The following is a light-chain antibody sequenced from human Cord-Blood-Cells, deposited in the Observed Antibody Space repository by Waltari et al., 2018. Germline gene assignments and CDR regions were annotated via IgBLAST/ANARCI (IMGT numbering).Light chain of an antibody. CDR2: EVS. J-gene: IGLJ3*02. CDR3: CSYAGSSTWV. Sequence: QSALTQPASVSGSPGQSFTISCTGISSDVGRYNLVPWYQQHPGKSPTLMIYEVSKRPSGVTNRFSGSKSGNTASLTISGLQAEDEADYYCCSYAGSSTWVFGGGTKLTVL. V-gene: IGLV2-23*02. CDR1: SSDVGRYNL.